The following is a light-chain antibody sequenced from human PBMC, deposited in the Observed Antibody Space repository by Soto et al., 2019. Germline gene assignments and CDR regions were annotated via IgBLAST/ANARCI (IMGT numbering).Light chain of an antibody. CDR2: DAS. CDR3: QQYIRRPLS. V-gene: IGKV3-15*01. CDR1: QDVTNS. Sequence: EILMTQSPATLSLSPGEGFTLSCRAAQDVTNSVAWYQQKSGQAPRLLIYDASARASGVSARFSGSGSGTDFTLTISGLQAEDFAVYFCQQYIRRPLSFGQGTRLEIK. J-gene: IGKJ5*01.